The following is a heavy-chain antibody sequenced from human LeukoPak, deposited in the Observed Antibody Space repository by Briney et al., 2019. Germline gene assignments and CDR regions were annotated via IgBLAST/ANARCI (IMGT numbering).Heavy chain of an antibody. D-gene: IGHD1-26*01. Sequence: PGGSLRLSCAASGFSFSGYSMNWVRQAPGKGLEWVSYISSSATTIYYADSMKGRFTVSRDNAKNSLSLQMNSLIAEDTAVYYCARSRSGCHFDYWVQATLVTVSS. CDR3: ARSRSGCHFDY. V-gene: IGHV3-48*01. J-gene: IGHJ4*02. CDR2: ISSSATTI. CDR1: GFSFSGYS.